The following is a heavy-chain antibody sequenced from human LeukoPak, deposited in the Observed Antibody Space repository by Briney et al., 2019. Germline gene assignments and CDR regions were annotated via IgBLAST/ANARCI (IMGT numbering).Heavy chain of an antibody. CDR2: IKEDGSQK. D-gene: IGHD6-6*01. CDR1: GFTFSSYW. J-gene: IGHJ4*02. CDR3: ARRGGSSSRRSPVDY. Sequence: GGSLTLSCAASGFTFSSYWMTWVRQAPGKGPEWVANIKEDGSQKYYVASVRGRFTISRDNAKNSLFLQMNNLRVEDTAVYYCARRGGSSSRRSPVDYWGQGTLVTVSS. V-gene: IGHV3-7*01.